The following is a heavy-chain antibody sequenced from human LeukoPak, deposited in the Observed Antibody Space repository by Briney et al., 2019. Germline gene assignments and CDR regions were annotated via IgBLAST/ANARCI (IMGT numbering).Heavy chain of an antibody. Sequence: GASVKVSCKASGYTFTSYDINWVRQATGQGLEWMGWMNPNSGNTGYAQKFQGRVTMTRNTSIGTAYMELSSLRSEDTAVYYCARVMRSRYYYDSSGLNPGYWGQGTLVTVSS. CDR1: GYTFTSYD. D-gene: IGHD3-22*01. J-gene: IGHJ4*02. CDR3: ARVMRSRYYYDSSGLNPGY. V-gene: IGHV1-8*01. CDR2: MNPNSGNT.